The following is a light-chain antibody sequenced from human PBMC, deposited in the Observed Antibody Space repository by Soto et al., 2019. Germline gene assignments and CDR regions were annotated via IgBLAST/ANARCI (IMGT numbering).Light chain of an antibody. CDR3: QQYYSPLYP. Sequence: DIGMTQSPDSLAVSLGERATINCKSSQSVLYSSNNKNYLAWYQQKPGQPPKLLIYWASTRESGVPDRFSGSGSGTDFTLTISSLQAEDVAVYYFQQYYSPLYPFGQGTKLEIK. CDR2: WAS. CDR1: QSVLYSSNNKNY. V-gene: IGKV4-1*01. J-gene: IGKJ2*01.